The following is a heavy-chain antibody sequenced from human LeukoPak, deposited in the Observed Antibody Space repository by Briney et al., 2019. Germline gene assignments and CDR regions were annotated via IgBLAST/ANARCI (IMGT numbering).Heavy chain of an antibody. D-gene: IGHD5-12*01. J-gene: IGHJ4*02. V-gene: IGHV3-23*01. CDR1: GFTFNIYP. Sequence: GVSLRLSCVGSGFTFNIYPISWARQAPGKGLELVSAISGGSDSTYYAEPVKGRFTISRDNSKNTVYLQRNSLRAEDTAFYYCGKPLGLRLLDCWGQGTLVTVSS. CDR3: GKPLGLRLLDC. CDR2: ISGGSDST.